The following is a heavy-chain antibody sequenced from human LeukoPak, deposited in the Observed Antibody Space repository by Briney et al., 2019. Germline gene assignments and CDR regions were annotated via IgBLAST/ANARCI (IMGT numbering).Heavy chain of an antibody. J-gene: IGHJ6*03. CDR1: GFTFSSYW. CDR2: INSDGSST. Sequence: GGSLRLSCAASGFTFSSYWMHWVRQAPGKGLLWVSRINSDGSSTSYADSVKGRFTISRDNAKNTLYLQMNSLRAEDTAVYYCARVRWDSSGWPPRDYYYMDVWGKGTTVTVSS. CDR3: ARVRWDSSGWPPRDYYYMDV. V-gene: IGHV3-74*01. D-gene: IGHD6-19*01.